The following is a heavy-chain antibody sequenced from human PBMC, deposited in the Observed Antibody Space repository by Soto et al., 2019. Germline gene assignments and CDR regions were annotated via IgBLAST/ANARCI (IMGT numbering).Heavy chain of an antibody. CDR2: IHYSGST. J-gene: IGHJ5*02. V-gene: IGHV4-39*01. CDR1: GGSISSSSYY. Sequence: PSETLSLTCTVSGGSISSSSYYWGWIRQPPGKGLEWIGSIHYSGSTYYNPSLKSRVTISVDTSKNQFSLKLSSVTAADTAVYYCARHQGELLDLNWFDPWGQGTLVTVSS. D-gene: IGHD1-26*01. CDR3: ARHQGELLDLNWFDP.